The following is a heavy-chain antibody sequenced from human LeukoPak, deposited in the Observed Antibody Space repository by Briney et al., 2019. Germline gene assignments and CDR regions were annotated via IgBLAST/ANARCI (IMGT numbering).Heavy chain of an antibody. Sequence: GGSLRLSCAASGFTFSNYAMTWVRQAPGQGLEWVSDISGSGGSRYYADSVKGRFTISRDNSKNTLYLQMNSLRVEDTAVYYCAKKEGRSNVWYYYHMDVWGKGTTVTVSS. D-gene: IGHD2-8*01. CDR1: GFTFSNYA. J-gene: IGHJ6*03. CDR2: ISGSGGSR. V-gene: IGHV3-23*01. CDR3: AKKEGRSNVWYYYHMDV.